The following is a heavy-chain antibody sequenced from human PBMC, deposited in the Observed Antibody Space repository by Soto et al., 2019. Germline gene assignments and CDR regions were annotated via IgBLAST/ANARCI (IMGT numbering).Heavy chain of an antibody. CDR3: GRGRSGQIVVFY. V-gene: IGHV1-2*02. CDR1: GYTFTGHY. Sequence: RASVKVSCKASGYTFTGHYIHWVRQAREQGHEWMGEIGPESGATRYAQKFQGRVTMTSDMSITTVYMELNNLSPDDTAVYYCGRGRSGQIVVFYWGQGTPVTVSS. J-gene: IGHJ4*02. CDR2: IGPESGAT. D-gene: IGHD1-26*01.